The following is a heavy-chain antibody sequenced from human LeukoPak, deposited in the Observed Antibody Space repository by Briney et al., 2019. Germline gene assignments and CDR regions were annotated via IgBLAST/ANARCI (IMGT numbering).Heavy chain of an antibody. Sequence: GGSLRLSCAASGFTFSSYGMHWVRQAPGKGLEWVALISSDGYNKYYADSVKGRFTISRDNAKNTLYLQMNSLRAEDTAVYYCARDPDYGDYLFHFDYWGQGTLVTVSS. D-gene: IGHD4-17*01. CDR3: ARDPDYGDYLFHFDY. J-gene: IGHJ4*02. V-gene: IGHV3-30*03. CDR1: GFTFSSYG. CDR2: ISSDGYNK.